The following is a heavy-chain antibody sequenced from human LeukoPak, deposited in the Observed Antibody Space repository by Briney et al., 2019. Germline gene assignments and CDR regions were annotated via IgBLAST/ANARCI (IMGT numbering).Heavy chain of an antibody. J-gene: IGHJ4*02. Sequence: SVKVSCKASGGTFSSYAISWVRQAPGQGLEWMGGIIPIFGTANYAQKFQGRVTITADESTSTAYMELSSLRSEDTAVYYCARGITMVREFDYWGQGPLVTVSS. CDR1: GGTFSSYA. CDR3: ARGITMVREFDY. D-gene: IGHD3-10*01. V-gene: IGHV1-69*13. CDR2: IIPIFGTA.